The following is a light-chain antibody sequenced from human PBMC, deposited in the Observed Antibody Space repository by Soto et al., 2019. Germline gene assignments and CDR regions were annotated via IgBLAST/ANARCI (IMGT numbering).Light chain of an antibody. J-gene: IGLJ3*02. CDR2: RDS. CDR1: NIGSKN. V-gene: IGLV3-9*01. CDR3: QVWDSSTERV. Sequence: SYELTQPLSVSVALGQTARITCGGNNIGSKNVHWYQQKPGQAPVLVIYRDSNRPSGIPERFSGSNSGNTATLTISRAQAGDEADYYCQVWDSSTERVFGGVTKLTVL.